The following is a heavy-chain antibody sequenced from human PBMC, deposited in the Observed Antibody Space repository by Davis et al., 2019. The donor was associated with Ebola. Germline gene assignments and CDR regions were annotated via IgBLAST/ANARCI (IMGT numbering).Heavy chain of an antibody. CDR2: ITSGGST. CDR3: VKGGGCSSLSCQRPEIFAY. J-gene: IGHJ4*02. V-gene: IGHV3-23*01. CDR1: GFTFSSHT. Sequence: GESLKISCSASGFTFSSHTMHWVRQAPGKGLEWIAYITSGGSTAYADSVKGRFTIPRDNSKNTLYLQMNSLRAEDSAVYYCVKGGGCSSLSCQRPEIFAYWGQGALVTVSS. D-gene: IGHD2-2*01.